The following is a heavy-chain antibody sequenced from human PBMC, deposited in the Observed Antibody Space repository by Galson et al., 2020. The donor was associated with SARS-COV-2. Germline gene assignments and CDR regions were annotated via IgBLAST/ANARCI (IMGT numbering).Heavy chain of an antibody. Sequence: GGSLRLSCAASGFTFSSYSMNWVRQAPGKGLEWVSSISSSSSYLYYADSVKGRFTISRDNAKNSLYLQMNSLRAEDTAVYYCARWGRDYYDSSGYYPGAFDIWGQGTMVTVSS. CDR1: GFTFSSYS. D-gene: IGHD3-22*01. J-gene: IGHJ3*02. CDR2: ISSSSSYL. CDR3: ARWGRDYYDSSGYYPGAFDI. V-gene: IGHV3-21*01.